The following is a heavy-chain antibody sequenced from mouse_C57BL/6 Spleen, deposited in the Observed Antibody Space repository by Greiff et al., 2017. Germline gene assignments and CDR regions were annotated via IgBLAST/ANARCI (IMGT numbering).Heavy chain of an antibody. CDR1: GYAFSSSW. CDR3: ARSTPYFDY. J-gene: IGHJ2*01. CDR2: IYPGDGDT. Sequence: VKLQESGPELVKPGASVKISCKASGYAFSSSWMNWVKQRPGKGLEWIGRIYPGDGDTNYNGKFKGKATLTADKSSSTAYMQLSSLTSEDSAVYFCARSTPYFDYWGQGTTLTVSS. V-gene: IGHV1-82*01.